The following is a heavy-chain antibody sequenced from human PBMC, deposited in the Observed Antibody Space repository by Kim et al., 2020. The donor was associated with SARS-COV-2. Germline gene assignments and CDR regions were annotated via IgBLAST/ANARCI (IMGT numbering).Heavy chain of an antibody. J-gene: IGHJ4*02. V-gene: IGHV5-51*01. CDR3: ARRGYSGYDSTTGFDY. D-gene: IGHD5-12*01. Sequence: SFQGQVTISADKSISTAYLQWSSLKASDTAMYYCARRGYSGYDSTTGFDYWGQGTLVTVSS.